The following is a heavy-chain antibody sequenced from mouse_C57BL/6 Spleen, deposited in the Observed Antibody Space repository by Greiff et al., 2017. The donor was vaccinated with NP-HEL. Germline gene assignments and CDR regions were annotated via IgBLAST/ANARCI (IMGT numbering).Heavy chain of an antibody. J-gene: IGHJ2*01. D-gene: IGHD2-5*01. V-gene: IGHV1-19*01. CDR3: ARRGYSNSYYFDY. CDR2: INPYNGGT. Sequence: VQLQQSGPVLVKPGASVKMSCKASGYTFTDYYMNWVKQSHGKSLEWIGVINPYNGGTSYNQKFKGKATLTVDKSSSTAYMELNSLTSEDSAVYYCARRGYSNSYYFDYWGQGTTLTVSS. CDR1: GYTFTDYY.